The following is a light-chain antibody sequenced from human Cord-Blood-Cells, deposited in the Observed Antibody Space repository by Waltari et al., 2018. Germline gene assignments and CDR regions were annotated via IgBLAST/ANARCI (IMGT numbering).Light chain of an antibody. CDR2: RKN. V-gene: IGLV1-47*01. J-gene: IGLJ2*01. CDR3: AAWDDSLSVVV. Sequence: QDVLTQPPSASGTPGPSVTLSCSGSRSNLGSHDVHWYQQLPGTAPKLLIYRKNQRPSGVPDRFSGSKSGTSASLAISGLRSEDEADYYCAAWDDSLSVVVFGGGTKLTVL. CDR1: RSNLGSHD.